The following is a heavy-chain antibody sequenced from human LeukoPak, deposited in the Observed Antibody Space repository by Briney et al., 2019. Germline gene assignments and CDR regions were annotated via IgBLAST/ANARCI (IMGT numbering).Heavy chain of an antibody. D-gene: IGHD3-22*01. CDR2: ISAYNGNT. CDR1: GYTFTSYG. Sequence: GASVKVSCKASGYTFTSYGISWVRQAPGQGLEWMGWISAYNGNTNYAQKLQGRVTMTTDTSTGTAYMELRSLRSDDTAVYYCARHHDTYYYDSSGYRRDYYFDYWGQGTLVTVSS. V-gene: IGHV1-18*01. CDR3: ARHHDTYYYDSSGYRRDYYFDY. J-gene: IGHJ4*02.